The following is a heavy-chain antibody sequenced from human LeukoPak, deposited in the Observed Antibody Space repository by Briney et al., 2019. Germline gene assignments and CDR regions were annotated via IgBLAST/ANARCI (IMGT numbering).Heavy chain of an antibody. V-gene: IGHV4-39*07. Sequence: SETLSLTCTVSGGSISSDNYYWGWIRQPPGKGLEWIGSIYHSGSTYYNPSLKSRVTISVDRSKNQFSLKLSSVTAADTAVYYCARGAGSGSRPIYWGQGTLVTVSS. CDR1: GGSISSDNYY. D-gene: IGHD3-10*01. J-gene: IGHJ4*02. CDR2: IYHSGST. CDR3: ARGAGSGSRPIY.